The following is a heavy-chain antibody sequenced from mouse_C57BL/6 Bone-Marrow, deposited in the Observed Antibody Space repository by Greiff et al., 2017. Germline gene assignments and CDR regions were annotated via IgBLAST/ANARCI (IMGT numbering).Heavy chain of an antibody. D-gene: IGHD1-1*01. CDR2: INPGSGGT. J-gene: IGHJ2*01. CDR1: GYAFTNYL. Sequence: QVQLQQSGAELVRPGTSVKVSCKASGYAFTNYLIEWVKQRPGRGLEWIGVINPGSGGTNYNEKFKGKATLTADKSSSTAYMQLSSLTSEDSAVYFCARYYYGSYFDYWGQGTTLTVSS. CDR3: ARYYYGSYFDY. V-gene: IGHV1-54*01.